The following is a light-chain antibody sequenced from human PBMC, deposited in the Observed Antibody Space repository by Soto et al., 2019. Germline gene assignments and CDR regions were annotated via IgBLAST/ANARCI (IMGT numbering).Light chain of an antibody. CDR2: GAS. Sequence: EVVLTQSPDTLSLSPGEGATLSCRASQSVSSSYLAWYQQKPGQAPRLLIYGASTRATGIPDRFSGSGFGTDVTLTTSRLEHEDVVVYYCQQYGGSPRYTFGQGTKLEIK. V-gene: IGKV3-20*01. CDR1: QSVSSSY. CDR3: QQYGGSPRYT. J-gene: IGKJ2*01.